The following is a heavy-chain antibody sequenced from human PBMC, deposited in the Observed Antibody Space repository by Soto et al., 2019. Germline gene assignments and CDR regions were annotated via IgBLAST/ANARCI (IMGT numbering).Heavy chain of an antibody. J-gene: IGHJ4*02. CDR2: IYSGGST. CDR1: GFTVSTKY. D-gene: IGHD3-16*01. CDR3: ARDPWGADY. V-gene: IGHV3-66*01. Sequence: EVQLVESGGGLVQPGGSLRLSCAASGFTVSTKYMSWVRQAPGKGLEWVSVIYSGGSTFYADSVRGRFTISRDNSKHAVNLQMNSLRAEDTAVYYCARDPWGADYWGQGTLVTVSS.